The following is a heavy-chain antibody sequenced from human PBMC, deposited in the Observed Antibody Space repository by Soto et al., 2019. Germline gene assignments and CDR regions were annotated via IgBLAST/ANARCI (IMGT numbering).Heavy chain of an antibody. J-gene: IGHJ5*02. CDR1: GYSFTNND. D-gene: IGHD3-16*01. CDR2: MNPGSGDT. CDR3: ARMATFGSLNWFDP. Sequence: ASVKVSCKASGYSFTNNDVSWVRQATGQGPEWMGWMNPGSGDTGYAQKFQGRVTMTRDISIATAYMELSSLRSDDTAIYYCARMATFGSLNWFDPWGQGTLVTVSS. V-gene: IGHV1-8*01.